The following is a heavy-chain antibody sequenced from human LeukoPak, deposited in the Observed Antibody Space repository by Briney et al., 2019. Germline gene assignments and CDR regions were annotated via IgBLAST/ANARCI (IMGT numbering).Heavy chain of an antibody. Sequence: GGSLRLSCAASGSTFSSYWMNWVRQAPGKGLEWVANIKQDGSEKYYVDSVKGRFTISRDNSKNTLYLQMNSLRAEDTAVYYCAKYGGYNFFDYWGQGTLVTVSS. V-gene: IGHV3-7*01. CDR3: AKYGGYNFFDY. D-gene: IGHD5-12*01. CDR1: GSTFSSYW. CDR2: IKQDGSEK. J-gene: IGHJ4*02.